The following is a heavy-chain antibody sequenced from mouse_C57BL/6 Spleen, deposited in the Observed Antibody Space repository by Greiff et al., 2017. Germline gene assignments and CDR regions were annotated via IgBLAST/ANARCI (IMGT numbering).Heavy chain of an antibody. V-gene: IGHV1-72*01. J-gene: IGHJ3*01. Sequence: VQLQQPGAELVKPGASVKLSCKASGYTFTSYWMHWVKQRPGRGLEWIGRIDPNSGGTKYNEKFKSKATLTVDKPSSTAYMQRSSLTSEDSAVYYCARSGDYGKSGFAYWGQGTLVTVSA. CDR2: IDPNSGGT. CDR1: GYTFTSYW. D-gene: IGHD2-1*01. CDR3: ARSGDYGKSGFAY.